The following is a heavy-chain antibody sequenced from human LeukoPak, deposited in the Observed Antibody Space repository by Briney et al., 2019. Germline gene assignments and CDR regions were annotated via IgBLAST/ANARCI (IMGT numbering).Heavy chain of an antibody. CDR3: ARENYDSSGYSLGFDY. CDR2: IIPILGIA. V-gene: IGHV1-69*04. J-gene: IGHJ4*02. Sequence: GASVKVSCKASGGTFSSYAISWVRQAPGQGLEWMGRIIPILGIANYAQKFQGRVTITADKSTSTAYMELSSLRSEDTAVYYCARENYDSSGYSLGFDYWGQGTLVTVSS. CDR1: GGTFSSYA. D-gene: IGHD3-22*01.